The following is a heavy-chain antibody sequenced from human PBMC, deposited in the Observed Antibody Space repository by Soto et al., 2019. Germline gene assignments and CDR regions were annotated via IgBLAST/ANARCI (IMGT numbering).Heavy chain of an antibody. D-gene: IGHD1-7*01. V-gene: IGHV1-24*01. Sequence: ASVKVSCKVSGYTITELSMHWVRQAPGKGLEWMGGFDPEDGETIYAQKFQGRVTMTEDTSTDTAYMEPSSLRSEDTAVYYCATFPTRLTGATSIRDYYYMDVWGKGTTVTVSS. J-gene: IGHJ6*03. CDR2: FDPEDGET. CDR1: GYTITELS. CDR3: ATFPTRLTGATSIRDYYYMDV.